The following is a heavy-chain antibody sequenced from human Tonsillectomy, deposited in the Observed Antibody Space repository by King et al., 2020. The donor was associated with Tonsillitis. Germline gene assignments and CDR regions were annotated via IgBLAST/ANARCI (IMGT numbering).Heavy chain of an antibody. D-gene: IGHD2-8*01. CDR1: GFTFSSYG. J-gene: IGHJ4*02. CDR3: GGMVYEGDY. V-gene: IGHV3-30*02. CDR2: IRYDGGNK. Sequence: VQLVESGGGVVQPGGSLRLSCAASGFTFSSYGMHWVRQAPGKGLEWGTFIRYDGGNKQYADSVKGRFTISRDNSKNTVYLQMNSLRAEDTAGYSCGGMVYEGDYWGQGTLVTVSS.